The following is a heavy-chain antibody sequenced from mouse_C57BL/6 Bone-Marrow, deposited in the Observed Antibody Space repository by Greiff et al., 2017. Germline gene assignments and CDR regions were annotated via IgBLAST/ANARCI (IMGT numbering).Heavy chain of an antibody. CDR1: GFNIKDDY. Sequence: EVQLQQSGAELVRPGASVKLSCTASGFNIKDDYMHWVKQRPEQGLEWIGWIDPENGDTEYASKFQGKATITADTSSNTSYLQLSIQTSEDATVYYCTTPLCNDEGYWGQGTTLTVSS. D-gene: IGHD6-5*01. CDR2: IDPENGDT. CDR3: TTPLCNDEGY. J-gene: IGHJ2*01. V-gene: IGHV14-4*01.